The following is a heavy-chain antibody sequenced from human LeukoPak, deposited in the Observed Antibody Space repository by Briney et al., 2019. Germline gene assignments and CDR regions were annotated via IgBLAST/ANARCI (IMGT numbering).Heavy chain of an antibody. CDR3: SKDLTYYYDSTGYYFDY. J-gene: IGHJ4*02. D-gene: IGHD3-22*01. V-gene: IGHV3-23*01. Sequence: GGSLRLSCAASGFTFSSYAMSWVRQAPGKGLELVSGISGSGGTTYYADSVKGRFTISRDNSKNTLYLQLNSLRAEDTAIYYCSKDLTYYYDSTGYYFDYWGQGTLVTVSS. CDR1: GFTFSSYA. CDR2: ISGSGGTT.